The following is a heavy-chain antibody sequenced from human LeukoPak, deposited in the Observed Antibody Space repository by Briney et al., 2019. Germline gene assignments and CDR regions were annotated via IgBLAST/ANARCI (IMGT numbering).Heavy chain of an antibody. CDR3: AKWQYYGSGDDY. J-gene: IGHJ4*02. CDR2: ISGSGDST. CDR1: GFTFSSYG. Sequence: PGGSLRLSCAASGFTFSSYGMSWVRQAPNKGLEWLSTISGSGDSTYYADSVKGRFTISRDNSKNTLFLQMNSLRAEDTAIYYCAKWQYYGSGDDYWGQGTLVTVSS. D-gene: IGHD3-10*01. V-gene: IGHV3-23*01.